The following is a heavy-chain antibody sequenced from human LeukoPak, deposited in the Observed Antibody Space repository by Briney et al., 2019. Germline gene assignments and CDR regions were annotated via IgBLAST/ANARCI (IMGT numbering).Heavy chain of an antibody. D-gene: IGHD3-3*01. CDR1: GYTFTSYG. J-gene: IGHJ4*02. CDR2: ISAYNGNT. Sequence: ASVKVSCMASGYTFTSYGISGVRQAPGQGLEWMGWISAYNGNTNYAQKLQGRVTMTTETSTSTAYMELRSLRSDDTAVYYCARGTPEDTNYDFWSGYYTNFDYWGQGTLVTVSS. V-gene: IGHV1-18*01. CDR3: ARGTPEDTNYDFWSGYYTNFDY.